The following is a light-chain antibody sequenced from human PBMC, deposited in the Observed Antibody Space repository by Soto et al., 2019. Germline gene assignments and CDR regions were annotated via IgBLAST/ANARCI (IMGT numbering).Light chain of an antibody. V-gene: IGKV3-20*01. J-gene: IGKJ4*01. CDR3: QQYGNSPLT. Sequence: EIVLTQSPGTLSLSPGERATLSCRASQSVSSSYLAWYQQKPGQAPRLLIYVASSRATGIPDRFSGSGSGTDFNLTISRLEPEDFAVYYCQQYGNSPLTFGGGTKVEIK. CDR2: VAS. CDR1: QSVSSSY.